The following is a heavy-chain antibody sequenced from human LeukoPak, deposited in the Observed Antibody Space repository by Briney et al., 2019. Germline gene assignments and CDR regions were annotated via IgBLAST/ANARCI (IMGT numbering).Heavy chain of an antibody. V-gene: IGHV5-51*01. J-gene: IGHJ4*02. Sequence: GGSLRLSCKGSGYSFTSYWIGWVRQMPGKGLEWMGLIYPGDSDTRYSPSFQGQVTISPDQSISAAYLQWSSLKASDTAMYYCASGSYYDSSGYSTRGYYFDYWGQGTLVTVSS. D-gene: IGHD3-22*01. CDR2: IYPGDSDT. CDR1: GYSFTSYW. CDR3: ASGSYYDSSGYSTRGYYFDY.